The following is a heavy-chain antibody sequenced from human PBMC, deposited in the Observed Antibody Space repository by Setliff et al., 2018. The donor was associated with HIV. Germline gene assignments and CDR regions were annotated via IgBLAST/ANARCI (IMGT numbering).Heavy chain of an antibody. V-gene: IGHV3-21*01. J-gene: IGHJ4*02. D-gene: IGHD3-10*01. CDR1: GFTFSSYS. CDR3: AKARGITMVRGVIIPGY. CDR2: ISSSSSYI. Sequence: GGSLRLSCAASGFTFSSYSMNWVRQAPGKGLEWVSSISSSSSYIYYADSVKGRFTISRDNAKNSLYLQMNSLRAEDTAVYYCAKARGITMVRGVIIPGYWGQGTPVTVSS.